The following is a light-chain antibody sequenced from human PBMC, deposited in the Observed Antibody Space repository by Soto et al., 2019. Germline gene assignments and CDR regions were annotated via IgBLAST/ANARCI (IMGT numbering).Light chain of an antibody. V-gene: IGKV2-40*01. CDR3: MQRLQFPWT. CDR2: TVS. CDR1: PSLFDADYGNTY. Sequence: DIVMTQTPLSLPVRPGEPASISCRSSPSLFDADYGNTYLDWYLQWPGQSPQLLIYTVSSRASGFPDRFSGSGSGTNFTLKISEVEAAHAGVYYCMQRLQFPWTFGQGTKVEIK. J-gene: IGKJ1*01.